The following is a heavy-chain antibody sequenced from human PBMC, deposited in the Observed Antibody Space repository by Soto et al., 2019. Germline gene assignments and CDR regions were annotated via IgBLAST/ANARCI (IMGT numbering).Heavy chain of an antibody. CDR3: AKDGELTGAPRGWYFDL. J-gene: IGHJ2*01. V-gene: IGHV3-23*01. D-gene: IGHD7-27*01. Sequence: GGSLRLSCAASGFTFSSYAMSWVRQAPGKGLEWVSAISGSGGSTYYADSVKGRFTISRDNSKNTLYLQMNSLRAEDTAVYYCAKDGELTGAPRGWYFDLWGRGTLVTVSS. CDR1: GFTFSSYA. CDR2: ISGSGGST.